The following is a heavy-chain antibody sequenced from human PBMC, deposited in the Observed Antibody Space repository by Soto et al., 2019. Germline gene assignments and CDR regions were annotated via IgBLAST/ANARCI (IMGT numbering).Heavy chain of an antibody. CDR2: IYNSGST. D-gene: IGHD3-16*02. Sequence: QVQLQESGPGLVKPSETLSLTCTISGGSISSYYWTWIRQPPGRELEWIGYIYNSGSTKYNPSPTSRVSISVDTSTTQFSLKLSSVTAADTAVYYCGRQTCTRPYRGRIDYCGQGPLVTVSS. CDR3: GRQTCTRPYRGRIDY. J-gene: IGHJ4*02. V-gene: IGHV4-4*08. CDR1: GGSISSYY.